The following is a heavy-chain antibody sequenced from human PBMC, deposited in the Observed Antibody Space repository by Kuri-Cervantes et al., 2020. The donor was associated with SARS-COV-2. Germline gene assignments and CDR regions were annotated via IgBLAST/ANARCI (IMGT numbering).Heavy chain of an antibody. D-gene: IGHD6-13*01. V-gene: IGHV1-2*02. Sequence: ASVKVSCKASGYTFTGYYMHWVRQAPGQGLEWMGWINPNSGGTNYAQKFQGRVTMTRDTSISTAYMELSRLRSDDTAVYYCARDLRWAAAGKVTSVDYWGQGTLVTVSS. J-gene: IGHJ4*02. CDR2: INPNSGGT. CDR1: GYTFTGYY. CDR3: ARDLRWAAAGKVTSVDY.